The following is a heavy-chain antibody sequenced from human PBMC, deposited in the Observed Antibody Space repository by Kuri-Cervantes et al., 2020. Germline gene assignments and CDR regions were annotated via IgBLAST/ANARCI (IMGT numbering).Heavy chain of an antibody. CDR3: AKDSWGYWYFDL. Sequence: SLKISCAASGFTFDDYAMHWVRQAPGKGLEWVSGISWNSGSIGYADSVKGRFTISRDNAKNSLYLQMNSLRAEDTALHYCAKDSWGYWYFDLWGRGTLVTVSS. V-gene: IGHV3-9*01. CDR1: GFTFDDYA. D-gene: IGHD7-27*01. J-gene: IGHJ2*01. CDR2: ISWNSGSI.